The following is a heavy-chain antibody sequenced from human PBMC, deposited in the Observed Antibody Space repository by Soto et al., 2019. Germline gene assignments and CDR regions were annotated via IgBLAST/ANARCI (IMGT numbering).Heavy chain of an antibody. Sequence: SVKVSCTASGGTFSSYAISWVRQAPGQGLEWMGGIIPISGTANYAQKFQGRVTITADESTSTAYMELSSLRSEDTAVYYCARSQGSSTSLEIYYYYYYGMDVWGQGTMVTVS. V-gene: IGHV1-69*13. CDR1: GGTFSSYA. CDR2: IIPISGTA. D-gene: IGHD2-2*01. J-gene: IGHJ6*02. CDR3: ARSQGSSTSLEIYYYYYYGMDV.